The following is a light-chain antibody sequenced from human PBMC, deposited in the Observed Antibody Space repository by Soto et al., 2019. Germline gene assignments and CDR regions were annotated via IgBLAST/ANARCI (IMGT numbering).Light chain of an antibody. Sequence: EFVLTQSPATLSLSPVERATLSCMASQSVSSYLAWYQQKPGQAPRLLIYDASNRATGIPARFSGTGSGTDLTLTINNLEPEDFAVYYCQVRTNWSIAFGRGTRLEIK. J-gene: IGKJ5*01. V-gene: IGKV3-11*01. CDR3: QVRTNWSIA. CDR1: QSVSSY. CDR2: DAS.